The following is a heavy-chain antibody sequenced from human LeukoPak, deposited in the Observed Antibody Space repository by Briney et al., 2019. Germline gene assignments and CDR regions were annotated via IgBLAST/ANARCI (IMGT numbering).Heavy chain of an antibody. CDR2: ISSSSSYI. J-gene: IGHJ4*02. Sequence: GGSLRLSCAASGFTFSSYGMSWVRQAPGKGLEWVSSISSSSSYIYYADSMKGRFTISRDNARNSLYLQMNSLRAEDTAVYYCAKGRGARAVTGIDYWGQGTLVTVSS. D-gene: IGHD4-17*01. CDR3: AKGRGARAVTGIDY. CDR1: GFTFSSYG. V-gene: IGHV3-21*04.